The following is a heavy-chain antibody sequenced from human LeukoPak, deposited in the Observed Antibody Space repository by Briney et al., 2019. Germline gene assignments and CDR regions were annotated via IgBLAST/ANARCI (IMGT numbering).Heavy chain of an antibody. CDR1: GFTFSNYA. Sequence: GGSLRLSCAASGFTFSNYAMSWVRQAPGKGLEWVSGIGGSGTRTYYADSVKGRFTISRDNSKNTLYLQMNSLRAEDTAVYYCAKGGLLYYYYFDYWGQGTLVTVSS. V-gene: IGHV3-23*01. D-gene: IGHD3-3*01. J-gene: IGHJ4*02. CDR2: IGGSGTRT. CDR3: AKGGLLYYYYFDY.